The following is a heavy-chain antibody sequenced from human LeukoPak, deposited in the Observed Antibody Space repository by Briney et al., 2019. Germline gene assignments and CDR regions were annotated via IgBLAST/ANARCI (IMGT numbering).Heavy chain of an antibody. CDR1: GGSISSGSYY. J-gene: IGHJ4*02. CDR2: INHSGST. V-gene: IGHV4-39*07. Sequence: PSETLSLTCTVSGGSISSGSYYWSWIRQPPGKGLEWIGEINHSGSTNYNPSLKSRVTTSVDTSKNQFSLKLTSVTAADTAVYYCARGRSAYDSSAYYYGNWGQGILVTVSS. CDR3: ARGRSAYDSSAYYYGN. D-gene: IGHD3-22*01.